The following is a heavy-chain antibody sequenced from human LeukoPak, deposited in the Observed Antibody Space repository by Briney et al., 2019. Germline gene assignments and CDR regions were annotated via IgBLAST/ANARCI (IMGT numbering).Heavy chain of an antibody. J-gene: IGHJ4*02. D-gene: IGHD3-9*01. CDR1: GFTFSSDA. CDR3: AKEVGTYYDILTSYYFDY. CDR2: ISYEGSYK. Sequence: QSGGSLRLSCAASGFTFSSDAMHWVRQAPGKGLEWEAVISYEGSYKYYADSVKGRLSISRDNSKNTLYLKMNSPRAEDTAVYYCAKEVGTYYDILTSYYFDYWGQGTLVTVSS. V-gene: IGHV3-30*04.